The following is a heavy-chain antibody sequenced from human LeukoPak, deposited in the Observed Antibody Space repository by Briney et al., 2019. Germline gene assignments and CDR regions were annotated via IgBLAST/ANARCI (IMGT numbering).Heavy chain of an antibody. CDR3: ARDLYRDTAMDLFDY. V-gene: IGHV4-61*02. D-gene: IGHD5-18*01. J-gene: IGHJ4*02. Sequence: SETLSLTCTVSGGSISSGSYYWSWIRQPAGKGLEWIGCIYTSGSTNYNPSLKSRVTISVDTSKNQFSLKLSSVTAADTAVYYCARDLYRDTAMDLFDYWGQGTLVTVSS. CDR1: GGSISSGSYY. CDR2: IYTSGST.